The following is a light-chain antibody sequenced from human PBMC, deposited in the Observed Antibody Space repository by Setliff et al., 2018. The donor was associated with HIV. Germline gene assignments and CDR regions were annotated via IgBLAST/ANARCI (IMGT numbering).Light chain of an antibody. J-gene: IGLJ1*01. CDR2: RNN. V-gene: IGLV1-47*01. CDR3: AAWDDSLSGQV. CDR1: SSNIGSNY. Sequence: QSVLTQPPSASGTPGQRVTISCSGSSSNIGSNYVTWYQQLPGAAPRLLIYRNNQRPSGVPDRISGFKSDTSASLAISGLRSEGEADYYCAAWDDSLSGQVFGTGTKGTVL.